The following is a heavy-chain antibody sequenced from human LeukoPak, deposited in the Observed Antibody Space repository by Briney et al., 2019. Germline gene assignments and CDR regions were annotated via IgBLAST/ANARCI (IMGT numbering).Heavy chain of an antibody. CDR2: LRYDGSDK. V-gene: IGHV3-30*02. J-gene: IGHJ4*02. CDR1: LFTFRRSG. Sequence: VGALRHSSAPPLFTFRRSGMHWVCHGPGKGLEWGAFLRYDGSDKSYAESVKARFIISRDNSKNLLYVQIDSFRTEDTGVYFCARDFSYCVKGAFESWGQGTLVTVSS. CDR3: ARDFSYCVKGAFES. D-gene: IGHD2-21*02.